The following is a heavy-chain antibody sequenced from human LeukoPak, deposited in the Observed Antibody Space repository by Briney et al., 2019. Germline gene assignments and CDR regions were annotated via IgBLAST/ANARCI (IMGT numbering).Heavy chain of an antibody. D-gene: IGHD6-13*01. J-gene: IGHJ4*02. CDR1: GFTFSSYS. V-gene: IGHV3-48*01. CDR2: ISSSSSSK. CDR3: ARAETAAATWRY. Sequence: QPGGSLRLSCAASGFTFSSYSMNWVRQAPGKGLEWVSYISSSSSSKYYADSVKGRFTISRDNAKNSMSLQMNSLGADDTAVYYCARAETAAATWRYWGQGTLVTVSS.